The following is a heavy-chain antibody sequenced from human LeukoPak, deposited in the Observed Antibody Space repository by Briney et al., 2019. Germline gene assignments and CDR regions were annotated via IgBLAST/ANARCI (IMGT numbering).Heavy chain of an antibody. V-gene: IGHV4-34*01. CDR1: GGSFSGYY. CDR3: ARIRAATGDFDY. J-gene: IGHJ4*02. Sequence: SETLSLTCAVYGGSFSGYYWSWIRQPPGKGLEWIGEINHSGSTKYNPSLKSRVTISVDTSKNQFSLKLSSVTAADTAVYYCARIRAATGDFDYWGQGTLVTVSS. CDR2: INHSGST. D-gene: IGHD1-26*01.